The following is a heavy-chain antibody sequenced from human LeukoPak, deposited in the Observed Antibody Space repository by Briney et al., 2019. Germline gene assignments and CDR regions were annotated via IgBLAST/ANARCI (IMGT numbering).Heavy chain of an antibody. J-gene: IGHJ3*02. V-gene: IGHV3-53*01. Sequence: GGSLRLSCAASGFTVSSNYMSWVRQAPGKGLEWVSVIYSGGSTYYADSVKGRFTISRDNSKNTLYLQMNSLRAEDTAVYYCARDLWFGELLSPDSIHDAFDIWGQGTMVTASS. CDR1: GFTVSSNY. CDR3: ARDLWFGELLSPDSIHDAFDI. CDR2: IYSGGST. D-gene: IGHD3-10*01.